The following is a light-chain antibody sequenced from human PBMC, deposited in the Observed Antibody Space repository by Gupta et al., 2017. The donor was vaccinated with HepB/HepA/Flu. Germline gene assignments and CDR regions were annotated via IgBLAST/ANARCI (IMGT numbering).Light chain of an antibody. J-gene: IGKJ5*01. CDR3: QQYYNTPHLT. CDR2: WAY. V-gene: IGKV4-1*01. Sequence: DIVMTQSPDSLAVSLGERATINCKSSQSILYSYNNRNYLAWYQQKPGQPAKLLIYWAYSREAGVQDRFSGSGSGKYLPLTSSSRQAEDVAGYYFQQYYNTPHLTFGQGTXLEIK. CDR1: QSILYSYNNRNY.